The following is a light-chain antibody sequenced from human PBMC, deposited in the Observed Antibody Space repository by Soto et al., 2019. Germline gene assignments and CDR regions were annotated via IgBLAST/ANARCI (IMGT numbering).Light chain of an antibody. Sequence: DIQMTQSPSSLSASVGDRVTITCQAMEDINNNLNWYQKKPGEAPKLLIYAASNSQAGVPSRFSGSGSGTHYTFTISSLQPDDTATYYCQHYDNFPPLRTFGGGTKVDIK. J-gene: IGKJ4*01. CDR3: QHYDNFPPLRT. CDR2: AAS. V-gene: IGKV1-33*01. CDR1: EDINNN.